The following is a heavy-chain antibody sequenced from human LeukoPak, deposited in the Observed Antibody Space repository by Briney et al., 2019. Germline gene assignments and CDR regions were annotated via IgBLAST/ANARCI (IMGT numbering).Heavy chain of an antibody. Sequence: ASVKVSCKASGYTFTGYYMHWVRQAPGQGLEWMGWINPNSGGTNYAQKFQGRVTMTRDTSISTAYMELSRLRSDDTAVYYCATIAVAGGVYYYYMDVWGKGTTVTISS. D-gene: IGHD6-19*01. V-gene: IGHV1-2*02. CDR2: INPNSGGT. CDR1: GYTFTGYY. J-gene: IGHJ6*03. CDR3: ATIAVAGGVYYYYMDV.